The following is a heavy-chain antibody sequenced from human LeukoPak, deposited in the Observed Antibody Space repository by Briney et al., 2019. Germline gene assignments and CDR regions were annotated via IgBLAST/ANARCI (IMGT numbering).Heavy chain of an antibody. V-gene: IGHV3-21*01. J-gene: IGHJ6*02. CDR3: ARGAPEGYYGMDV. Sequence: GGSLRLSCAASGFTFSSYSMNWVRQAPGKGLEWVSSISSSSSYIYYADSVKGRFTISRDNAKNSLYLQMNSLRAEDTAVYYCARGAPEGYYGMDVWGQGTTVTVSS. CDR1: GFTFSSYS. CDR2: ISSSSSYI.